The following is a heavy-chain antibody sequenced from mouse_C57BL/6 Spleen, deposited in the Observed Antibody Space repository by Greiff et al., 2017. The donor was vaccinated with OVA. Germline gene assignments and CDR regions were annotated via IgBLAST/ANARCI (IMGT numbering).Heavy chain of an antibody. CDR2: IDPENGDT. J-gene: IGHJ3*01. CDR1: GFNIKDDY. Sequence: VQLQQSGAELVRPGASVKLSCTASGFNIKDDYMHWVKQRPDQGLEWIGWIDPENGDTEYASKFQGKATITADTSSNTAYLQLSSLTSEDTAVYYCTTDGNLAWFAYWGQGTLVTVSA. D-gene: IGHD2-1*01. V-gene: IGHV14-4*01. CDR3: TTDGNLAWFAY.